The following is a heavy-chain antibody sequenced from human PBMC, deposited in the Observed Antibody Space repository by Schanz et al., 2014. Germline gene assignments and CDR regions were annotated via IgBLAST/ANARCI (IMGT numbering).Heavy chain of an antibody. Sequence: QVQLVQSGAEVKKPGASVEVSCKASGYTFTGYYVHWVRQAPGQGLEWMGRINPNSGGTIYAQKFQGRVTMTRDTSITTAYMELSRLRYDDAAVYFCARDVGRPGHFWYFDLWGRGTLVTVSS. J-gene: IGHJ2*01. CDR1: GYTFTGYY. CDR2: INPNSGGT. V-gene: IGHV1-2*06. D-gene: IGHD1-1*01. CDR3: ARDVGRPGHFWYFDL.